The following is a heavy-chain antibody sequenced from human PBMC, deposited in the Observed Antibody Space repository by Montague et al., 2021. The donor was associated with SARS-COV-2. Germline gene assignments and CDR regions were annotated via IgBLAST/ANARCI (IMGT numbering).Heavy chain of an antibody. CDR1: GFIFSSYG. J-gene: IGHJ4*02. Sequence: SLRLSCAASGFIFSSYGLHWVRQAPGKGLEWVAHIWYDVSNESYLDSXKGRFTISRDNFKNTLYLQMNSLRAEDTAIYYCARGSVGGYYFDYWGQGTLVTVSS. CDR2: IWYDVSNE. V-gene: IGHV3-33*01. CDR3: ARGSVGGYYFDY. D-gene: IGHD1-26*01.